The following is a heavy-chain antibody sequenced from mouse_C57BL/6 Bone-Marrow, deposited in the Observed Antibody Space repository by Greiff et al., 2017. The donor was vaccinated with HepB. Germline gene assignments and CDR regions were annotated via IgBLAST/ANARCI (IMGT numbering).Heavy chain of an antibody. D-gene: IGHD4-1*02. CDR3: ARLNWDDY. CDR1: GFTFSSYT. V-gene: IGHV5-9*01. Sequence: EVQVVESGGGLVKPGGSLKLSCAASGFTFSSYTMSWVRQTPEKRLEWVATISGGGGNTYYPDSVKGRFTISRDNAKNTLYLQMSSLRSEDTALYYCARLNWDDYWGQGTTLTVSS. J-gene: IGHJ2*01. CDR2: ISGGGGNT.